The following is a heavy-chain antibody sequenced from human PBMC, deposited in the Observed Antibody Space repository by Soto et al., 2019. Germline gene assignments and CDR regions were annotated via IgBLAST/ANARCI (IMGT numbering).Heavy chain of an antibody. D-gene: IGHD2-2*01. CDR2: MYYSGST. CDR1: GDSIISSNYY. Sequence: TSETLSLTCTVSGDSIISSNYYWAWIRQSPGKGLEWIGNMYYSGSTYYNLSLKSRVTMSVDTSKNQFSLKISSVTAADTSVYYCARIVVIPAAPDYYNYYGMDVWGQGTTVTVSS. CDR3: ARIVVIPAAPDYYNYYGMDV. J-gene: IGHJ6*02. V-gene: IGHV4-39*01.